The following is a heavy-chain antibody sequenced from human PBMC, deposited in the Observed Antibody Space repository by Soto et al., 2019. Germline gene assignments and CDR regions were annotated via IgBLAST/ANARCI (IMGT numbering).Heavy chain of an antibody. Sequence: QVQLVQSGAEVKKPGSSVKVSCKASGGTFSSYAISWVRQAPGQGLEWMGGSIPIFGTANYAQKFQGRVTITADKSTSTAYMELRSLRSEDTAVYYCASSLPPGYEGGFYFDYWGQGTLVTVSS. CDR3: ASSLPPGYEGGFYFDY. D-gene: IGHD5-12*01. CDR2: SIPIFGTA. J-gene: IGHJ4*02. V-gene: IGHV1-69*06. CDR1: GGTFSSYA.